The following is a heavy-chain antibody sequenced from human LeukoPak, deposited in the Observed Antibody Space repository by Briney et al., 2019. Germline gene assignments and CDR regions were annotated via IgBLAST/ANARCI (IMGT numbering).Heavy chain of an antibody. CDR2: IHYSENT. V-gene: IGHV4-39*01. J-gene: IGHJ4*02. D-gene: IGHD6-25*01. CDR3: VRTAGYFDY. CDR1: GGSISSRSHY. Sequence: SETLSLTCTVSGGSISSRSHYWGWIRQPPGKGLEWIGSIHYSENTCYNPSLQSRVTISVDTSKNQFSLKLSSLTAADTAVYYCVRTAGYFDYWGQGTLVTVSS.